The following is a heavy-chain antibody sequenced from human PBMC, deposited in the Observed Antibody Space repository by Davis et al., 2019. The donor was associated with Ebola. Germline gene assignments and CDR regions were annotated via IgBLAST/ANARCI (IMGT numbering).Heavy chain of an antibody. Sequence: GESLKISCAASGFTFSSYAMSWVRQAPGKGLEWVSAISGSGGSTYYADSMKGRFTISRDNSKNTLYLQMNSLRAEDTAVYYCARDLSVVVPAAILSTYYYYYGMDVWGQGTTVTVSS. V-gene: IGHV3-23*01. CDR2: ISGSGGST. J-gene: IGHJ6*02. CDR1: GFTFSSYA. D-gene: IGHD2-2*02. CDR3: ARDLSVVVPAAILSTYYYYYGMDV.